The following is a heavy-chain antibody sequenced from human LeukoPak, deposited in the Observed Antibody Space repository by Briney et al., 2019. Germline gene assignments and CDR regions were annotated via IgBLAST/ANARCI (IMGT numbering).Heavy chain of an antibody. CDR3: ARRRLASRGYNDAFDV. J-gene: IGHJ3*01. CDR2: VSSSGTKT. D-gene: IGHD3-22*01. V-gene: IGHV3-11*04. Sequence: GGSLRLSCVASGFSFSDYYMSWIRQAPGKGLEWASYVSSSGTKTEYADSARGRFAVSRDNAREAVYLQMNSLRVEDTAIYYCARRRLASRGYNDAFDVWGQGTTVTVSS. CDR1: GFSFSDYY.